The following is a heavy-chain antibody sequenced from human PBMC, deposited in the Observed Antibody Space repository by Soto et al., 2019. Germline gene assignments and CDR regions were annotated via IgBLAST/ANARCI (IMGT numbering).Heavy chain of an antibody. J-gene: IGHJ4*02. D-gene: IGHD3-22*01. CDR1: GFTFSSYW. CDR2: INSDGSST. V-gene: IGHV3-74*01. CDR3: ARGHTYYYDSSGYLV. Sequence: GGSLRLSCAASGFTFSSYWMHWVRQAPGKGLVWVSRINSDGSSTSYADSVKGRFTISRDNAKNTLYLQMNSLRAEDTAVYYCARGHTYYYDSSGYLVWGQGTLVTVSS.